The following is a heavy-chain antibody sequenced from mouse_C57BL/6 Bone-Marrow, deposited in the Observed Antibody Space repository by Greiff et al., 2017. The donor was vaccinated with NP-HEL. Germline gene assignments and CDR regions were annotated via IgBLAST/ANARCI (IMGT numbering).Heavy chain of an antibody. CDR3: ARQSTRLFAY. V-gene: IGHV5-6*02. J-gene: IGHJ3*01. Sequence: EVKLVESGGDLVKPGGSLKLSCAASGFTFSSYGMSWVRQTPDKRLEWVATISSGGSYTYYPDSVKGRFTISRDNAKNTLYLQMSSLKSEDTAMYYCARQSTRLFAYWGQGTLVTVSA. D-gene: IGHD1-1*01. CDR2: ISSGGSYT. CDR1: GFTFSSYG.